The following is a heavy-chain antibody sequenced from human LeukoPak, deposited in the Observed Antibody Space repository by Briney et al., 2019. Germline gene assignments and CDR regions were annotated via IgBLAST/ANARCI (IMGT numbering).Heavy chain of an antibody. D-gene: IGHD1-26*01. CDR2: ITASGTAM. CDR1: GFTFSSYS. Sequence: GGSLRLSCAASGFTFSSYSMNWVRQAPGKGLEWVSHITASGTAMFYVDSVKGRFTISRDNAKNSLYLQMNSLRDEDTAVYYCASSGSYRFDYWGQGTLVTVSS. V-gene: IGHV3-48*02. CDR3: ASSGSYRFDY. J-gene: IGHJ4*02.